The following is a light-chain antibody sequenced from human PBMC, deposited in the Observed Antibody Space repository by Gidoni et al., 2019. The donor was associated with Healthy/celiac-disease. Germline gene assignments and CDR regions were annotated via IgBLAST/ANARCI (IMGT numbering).Light chain of an antibody. CDR3: QQYNSYPYT. CDR2: KAS. J-gene: IGKJ2*01. Sequence: WYQQKPGKAPKLLIYKASSLESGVPSRFSGSGSETEFTLTISSLQPDDFATYYCQQYNSYPYTFGQGTKLEIK. V-gene: IGKV1-5*03.